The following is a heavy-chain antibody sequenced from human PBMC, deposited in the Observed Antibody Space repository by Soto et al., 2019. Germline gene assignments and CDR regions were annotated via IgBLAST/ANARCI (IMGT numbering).Heavy chain of an antibody. V-gene: IGHV4-31*03. Sequence: TLSLTCTVSVVSISVFCCYWSWIRQHPGKCLEWIGYIYYSGSTYYNPSLKSRVTISVDTSKNQFSLKLSSVTAADTAVYYCARVKADYGGNSIAFDIWGQGTMVTVSS. D-gene: IGHD4-17*01. CDR1: VVSISVFCCY. CDR2: IYYSGST. J-gene: IGHJ3*02. CDR3: ARVKADYGGNSIAFDI.